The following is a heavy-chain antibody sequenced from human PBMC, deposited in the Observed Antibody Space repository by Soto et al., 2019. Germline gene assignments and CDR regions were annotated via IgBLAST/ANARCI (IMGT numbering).Heavy chain of an antibody. Sequence: SVKVSCKASGGTFSSYAISWVRQAPGQGLEWMGGIIPIFGTANYAQKFQGRVTITADESTSTAYMELSSLRSEDTAVYYCARVGVWELLPLPYYYGMDVWGQGTTVTVSS. D-gene: IGHD1-26*01. V-gene: IGHV1-69*13. CDR3: ARVGVWELLPLPYYYGMDV. CDR1: GGTFSSYA. CDR2: IIPIFGTA. J-gene: IGHJ6*02.